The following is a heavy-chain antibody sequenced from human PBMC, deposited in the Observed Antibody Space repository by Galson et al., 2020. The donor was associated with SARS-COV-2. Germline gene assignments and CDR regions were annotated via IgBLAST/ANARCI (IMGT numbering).Heavy chain of an antibody. J-gene: IGHJ6*02. CDR2: INPNRGGT. D-gene: IGHD2-2*01. CDR3: ARSCSSTTCFQTDGMDV. V-gene: IGHV1-2*02. CDR1: GYTFTGYY. Sequence: ASVKVSCKASGYTFTGYYLHWVRQAPGQGLEWMGWINPNRGGTNYAQKFQGRVTMTGDTPISTAYMELSSLRSDDTAVYFCARSCSSTTCFQTDGMDVWGQGTTVTVSS.